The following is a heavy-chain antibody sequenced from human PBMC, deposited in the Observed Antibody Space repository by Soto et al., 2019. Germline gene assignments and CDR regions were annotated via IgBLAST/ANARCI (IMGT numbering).Heavy chain of an antibody. D-gene: IGHD2-2*03. V-gene: IGHV3-30*18. J-gene: IGHJ4*02. CDR2: ISYDGSNK. CDR1: VFTFSSYG. Sequence: PGGSLRLSCAASVFTFSSYGMHGVRQAPGKGLEWVAVISYDGSNKYYADSVRGRCTISRDNSKNTLYLQMNSLRAEDTAVYYCAKDPKVKYEELGYCSSTSCYLDYLGQGTLVTVSS. CDR3: AKDPKVKYEELGYCSSTSCYLDY.